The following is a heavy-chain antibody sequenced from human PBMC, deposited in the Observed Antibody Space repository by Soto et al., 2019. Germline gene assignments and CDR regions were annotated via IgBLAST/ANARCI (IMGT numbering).Heavy chain of an antibody. CDR2: ISINSNYR. Sequence: QIQLVESGGGLVKPGGSLRLSCAASGFSLSDFYMSWIRQAPGKGLEWVSNISINSNYREYADSGKGRHTISRDNAKNSLYLQMNSLRGEDTADYYSVRGGGGDQFDYWGQGTLVSVSS. J-gene: IGHJ4*02. D-gene: IGHD2-21*02. CDR1: GFSLSDFY. V-gene: IGHV3-11*06. CDR3: VRGGGGDQFDY.